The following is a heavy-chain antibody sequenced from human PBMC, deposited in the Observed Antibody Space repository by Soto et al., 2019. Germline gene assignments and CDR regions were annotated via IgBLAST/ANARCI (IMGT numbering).Heavy chain of an antibody. CDR3: ARDPRALRFVEWLNSFDP. CDR2: ISASNGNT. Sequence: GASVKLSCKASGYTFTSYGISSVRQAPGQGREWMGWISASNGNTNYAQKLQGRVTMTTDTSTSTAYLELRSLRSDDTAVYYCARDPRALRFVEWLNSFDPWGQGTLVTVSS. V-gene: IGHV1-18*01. J-gene: IGHJ5*02. D-gene: IGHD3-3*01. CDR1: GYTFTSYG.